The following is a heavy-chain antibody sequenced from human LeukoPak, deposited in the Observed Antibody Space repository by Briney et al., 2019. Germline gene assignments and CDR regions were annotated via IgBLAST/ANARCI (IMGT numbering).Heavy chain of an antibody. CDR1: GGSISSYY. J-gene: IGHJ6*02. CDR3: AREDPQTTVPEGMDV. Sequence: SETLSLTCTVSGGSISSYYWSWIRQPAGKGLEWIGRIYTSGSTNYNPSPKSRVTMSVDTSKNQFSLQLRSVTAADTAVYYCAREDPQTTVPEGMDVWGQGTTVTVSS. V-gene: IGHV4-4*07. D-gene: IGHD4-17*01. CDR2: IYTSGST.